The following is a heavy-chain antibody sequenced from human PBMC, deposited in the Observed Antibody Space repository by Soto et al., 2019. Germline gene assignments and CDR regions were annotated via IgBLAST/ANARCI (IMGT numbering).Heavy chain of an antibody. Sequence: GGSLRLSCGVSGFSFGTYTVNWVRQAPGMGLEWVSGLSDSVGTTHYAYSVKGRFTISRDKSKNTLYLQMNNLRAEDTAVYYCAKNLIGGRLQSTFDLWGQGTQVTVYS. D-gene: IGHD3-22*01. J-gene: IGHJ4*02. CDR2: LSDSVGTT. CDR3: AKNLIGGRLQSTFDL. CDR1: GFSFGTYT. V-gene: IGHV3-23*01.